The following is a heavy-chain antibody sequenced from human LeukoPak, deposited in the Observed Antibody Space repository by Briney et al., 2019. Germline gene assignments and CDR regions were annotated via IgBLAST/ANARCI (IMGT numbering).Heavy chain of an antibody. Sequence: ASVKASCKASGYSFSGNGITWVRQAPGQGLEWMGWFSNFNGKTNYAPKFQGRVIMTTDKSTSTAYMELRGLKSDDTAVYYCARVGDLDYFDYWGQGTLVTVSS. V-gene: IGHV1-18*01. J-gene: IGHJ4*02. D-gene: IGHD4-17*01. CDR2: FSNFNGKT. CDR3: ARVGDLDYFDY. CDR1: GYSFSGNG.